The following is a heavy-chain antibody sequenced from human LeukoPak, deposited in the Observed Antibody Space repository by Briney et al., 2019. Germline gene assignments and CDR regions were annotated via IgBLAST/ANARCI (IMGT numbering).Heavy chain of an antibody. CDR3: ARLAAAGDY. Sequence: GGSLRLSCAASGFTFDDYAMHWVRHAPGKGLEWVSGISWNSGSIGYADSVKGRFTISRDNAKNSLYLQMNSLRAEDTAVYYCARLAAAGDYWGQGTLVTVSS. V-gene: IGHV3-9*01. D-gene: IGHD6-13*01. CDR2: ISWNSGSI. J-gene: IGHJ4*02. CDR1: GFTFDDYA.